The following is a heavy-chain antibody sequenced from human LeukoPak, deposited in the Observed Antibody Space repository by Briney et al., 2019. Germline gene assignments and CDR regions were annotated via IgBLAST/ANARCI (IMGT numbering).Heavy chain of an antibody. CDR3: ARVSRAYYYDSSGYLDY. CDR1: GGSISSYY. D-gene: IGHD3-22*01. CDR2: IYTSGST. Sequence: SETLSLTCTVSGGSISSYYWSWIRQPAGKGLEWIGRIYTSGSTNYNPSLKSRVTMSVDTSKNQFSLKLSSVTAADTAVYYCARVSRAYYYDSSGYLDYWGQGTLVTVSS. J-gene: IGHJ4*02. V-gene: IGHV4-4*07.